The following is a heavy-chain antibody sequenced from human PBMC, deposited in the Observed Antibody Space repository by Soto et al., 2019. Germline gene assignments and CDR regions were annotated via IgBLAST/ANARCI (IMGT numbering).Heavy chain of an antibody. V-gene: IGHV4-34*01. J-gene: IGHJ5*02. CDR2: INHSGST. Sequence: SETLSLTCAVYGGSFSGYYWSWIRQPPGKGLEWIGEINHSGSTNYNPSLKSRVTISVDTSKNQFSLKLSSVTAADTAVYYCARVLVRIAAAGIRTYNWFDPWGQGTLVTVSS. CDR3: ARVLVRIAAAGIRTYNWFDP. CDR1: GGSFSGYY. D-gene: IGHD6-13*01.